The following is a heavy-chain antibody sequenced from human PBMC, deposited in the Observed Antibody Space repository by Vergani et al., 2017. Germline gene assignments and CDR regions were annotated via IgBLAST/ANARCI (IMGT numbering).Heavy chain of an antibody. D-gene: IGHD3-10*01. CDR3: ARGSMVRGVIRPPYYYYGMDV. J-gene: IGHJ6*02. CDR2: TIPIFGTA. CDR1: GGTFSSYA. Sequence: QVQLVQSGAEVKKPGSSVKVSCKASGGTFSSYAISWVRQAPGQGLEWMGRTIPIFGTANYAQKFQGRVTITADESTSTAYMELSSLRSEDTAVYYCARGSMVRGVIRPPYYYYGMDVWGQGTTVTVSS. V-gene: IGHV1-69*13.